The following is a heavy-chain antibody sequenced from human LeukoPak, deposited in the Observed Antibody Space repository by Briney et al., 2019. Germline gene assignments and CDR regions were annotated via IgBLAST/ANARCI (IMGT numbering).Heavy chain of an antibody. Sequence: GASVKVSCKASGYTFISYGISWVRQAPGQGLEWMGWISAYNGNTNYAQKLQGRVTMTTDTSTSTAYMELRSLRSDDTAVYYCASSAGYDILTAYLLDYWGQGTLVTVSS. CDR3: ASSAGYDILTAYLLDY. D-gene: IGHD3-9*01. CDR2: ISAYNGNT. CDR1: GYTFISYG. V-gene: IGHV1-18*01. J-gene: IGHJ4*02.